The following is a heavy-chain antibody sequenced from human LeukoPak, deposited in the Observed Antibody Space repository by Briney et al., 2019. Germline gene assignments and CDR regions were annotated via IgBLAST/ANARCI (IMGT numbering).Heavy chain of an antibody. V-gene: IGHV3-21*01. CDR3: ASELISSGSLDY. CDR2: ISSSSGYI. D-gene: IGHD3-10*01. CDR1: GFTFSSYR. Sequence: KSGESLRLSCAASGFTFSSYRMNWVRQAPGKGLEWVSSISSSSGYIYYADAVKGRCTISRDNAKNSLYLVMNSLRAEDTGVYYCASELISSGSLDYWGQGTLVTVSS. J-gene: IGHJ4*02.